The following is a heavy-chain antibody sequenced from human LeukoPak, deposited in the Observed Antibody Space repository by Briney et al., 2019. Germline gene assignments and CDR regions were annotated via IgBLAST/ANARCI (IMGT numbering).Heavy chain of an antibody. D-gene: IGHD1-26*01. V-gene: IGHV3-30*18. CDR1: GFTFSSYG. Sequence: PGGSLRLSCAASGFTFSSYGMHWVRQAPGKGLEWVAVISYDGSNKYYADSVKGRFTISRDNSKNTLYLQMNSLRAEDTAVYYCAKDRGGSYFSYFDYWGQGTLVTVSS. J-gene: IGHJ4*02. CDR2: ISYDGSNK. CDR3: AKDRGGSYFSYFDY.